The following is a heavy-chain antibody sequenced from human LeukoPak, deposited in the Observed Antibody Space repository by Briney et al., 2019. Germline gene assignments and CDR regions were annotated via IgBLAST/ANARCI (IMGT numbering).Heavy chain of an antibody. J-gene: IGHJ4*02. Sequence: ASVKVSCKASGGTFSSYAISWVRQAPGQGLEWIGRIIPIFGTANYAQKFQGRVTITTDESTSTAYMELSSLRSEDTAIYYCARVFARGGEISGSYYYYWGQGTLVTVSS. CDR2: IIPIFGTA. CDR1: GGTFSSYA. D-gene: IGHD1-26*01. V-gene: IGHV1-69*05. CDR3: ARVFARGGEISGSYYYY.